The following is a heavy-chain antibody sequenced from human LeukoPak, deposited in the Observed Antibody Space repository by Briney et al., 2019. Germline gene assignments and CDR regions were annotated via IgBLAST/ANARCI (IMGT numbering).Heavy chain of an antibody. CDR3: ARGRYYYYDSSSSDFDY. Sequence: PSQTLSLTCTVSGGSISSGGHFWSWIRQHPGKGLEWIGYIYYSGSTYYNPSLKSRVTISVDKSKNQFSLKLSSVTAADTAVYYCARGRYYYYDSSSSDFDYWGQGTLVTVSS. D-gene: IGHD3-22*01. CDR1: GGSISSGGHF. J-gene: IGHJ4*02. V-gene: IGHV4-31*03. CDR2: IYYSGST.